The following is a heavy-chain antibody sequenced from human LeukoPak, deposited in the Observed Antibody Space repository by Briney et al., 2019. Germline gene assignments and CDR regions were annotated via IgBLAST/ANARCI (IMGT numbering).Heavy chain of an antibody. CDR3: ARDQGGVGY. Sequence: GRSLTLSCVASGITFSSYSMNWVRQAPGKGLEWVSYISSFSGTINYADSVKGRFTISRDNAKNSLYLQMNSLRAEDTAVYYCARDQGGVGYWGQGTLVTVSS. D-gene: IGHD3-16*01. CDR1: GITFSSYS. CDR2: ISSFSGTI. J-gene: IGHJ4*02. V-gene: IGHV3-48*01.